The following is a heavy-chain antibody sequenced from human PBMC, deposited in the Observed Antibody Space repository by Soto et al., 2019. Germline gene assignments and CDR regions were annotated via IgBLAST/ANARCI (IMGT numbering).Heavy chain of an antibody. D-gene: IGHD5-18*01. Sequence: PSESLSLTCTVSGGAVSSGCYYWTSIRQPPGKGLEWIGCLYNSGSTNYNPALKSRATISVDTSKRQFSLRLSSVTAADTAVYYCARDNGYSYGYFDYWGQGTLVTVS. CDR3: ARDNGYSYGYFDY. J-gene: IGHJ4*02. CDR2: LYNSGST. V-gene: IGHV4-61*01. CDR1: GGAVSSGCYY.